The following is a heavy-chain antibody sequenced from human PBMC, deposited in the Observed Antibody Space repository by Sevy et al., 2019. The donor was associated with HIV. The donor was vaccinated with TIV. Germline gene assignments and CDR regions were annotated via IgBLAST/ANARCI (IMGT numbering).Heavy chain of an antibody. J-gene: IGHJ5*02. Sequence: SETLSFICTVSGGSISDYYYNWIRQAAGKRLEWIGRVYTSGRTTYNPSLKSRVTMSIDASKNQFSLNLSSVTAADTAVYYCASLDGAWGQGTLVTVSS. CDR1: GGSISDYY. D-gene: IGHD3-10*01. V-gene: IGHV4-4*07. CDR3: ASLDGA. CDR2: VYTSGRT.